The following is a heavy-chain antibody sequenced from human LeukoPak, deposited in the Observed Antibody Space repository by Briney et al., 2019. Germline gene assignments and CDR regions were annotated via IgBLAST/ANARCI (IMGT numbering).Heavy chain of an antibody. D-gene: IGHD1-26*01. CDR1: GGSLSRYY. CDR2: MYYTGST. V-gene: IGHV4-59*01. CDR3: ARDGCPTTKSGCVGNWFDP. Sequence: SETLSLTCTVSGGSLSRYYWSWIRQPPGKGLEWIGYMYYTGSTNHNPSLKSRLTISVDTSKNQFSLRLSSVTAADTAVYYCARDGCPTTKSGCVGNWFDPWGQGTLVTVSS. J-gene: IGHJ5*02.